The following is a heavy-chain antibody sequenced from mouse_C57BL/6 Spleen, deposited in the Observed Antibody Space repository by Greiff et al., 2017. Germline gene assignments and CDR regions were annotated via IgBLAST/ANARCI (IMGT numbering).Heavy chain of an antibody. CDR2: IHPNSGST. CDR1: GYTFTSYW. V-gene: IGHV1-64*01. J-gene: IGHJ1*03. CDR3: ARIYGKGNWYFDV. D-gene: IGHD1-1*01. Sequence: VQLQQPGAELVKPGASVKLSCKASGYTFTSYWMHWVKQRPGQGLEWIGMIHPNSGSTNYNEKFKSKATLTVDKSSSTAYMQLSSLTSEDSAVYDCARIYGKGNWYFDVWGTGTTVTVSS.